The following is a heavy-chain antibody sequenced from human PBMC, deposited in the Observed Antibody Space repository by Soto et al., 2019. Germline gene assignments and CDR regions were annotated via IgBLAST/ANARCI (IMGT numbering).Heavy chain of an antibody. J-gene: IGHJ4*02. Sequence: EEQLLESGGGLVQPGGSLRLSCAASGLTFSRYAMSWVRQAPGKGLEWVSIINPSGDITYYGDSVKGRFTISRDNSKNTLSLQMNSLRAEDTAVYYCAKSLRPSALTTDYVDYRGQGTLVTVSS. D-gene: IGHD4-17*01. CDR2: INPSGDIT. CDR3: AKSLRPSALTTDYVDY. CDR1: GLTFSRYA. V-gene: IGHV3-23*01.